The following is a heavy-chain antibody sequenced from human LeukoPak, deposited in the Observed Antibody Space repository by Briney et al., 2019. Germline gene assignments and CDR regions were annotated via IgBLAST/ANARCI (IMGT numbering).Heavy chain of an antibody. CDR3: ARYITGTGGNWFDP. CDR2: IYYSGST. V-gene: IGHV4-59*08. CDR1: GGSISSYY. D-gene: IGHD1-20*01. J-gene: IGHJ5*02. Sequence: SETLSLTCTVSGGSISSYYWSWIRQPPGRGLEWIGYIYYSGSTNYNPSLKSRVTISVDTSKNQFSLKLSSVAAADTAVYYCARYITGTGGNWFDPWGQGTLVTVSS.